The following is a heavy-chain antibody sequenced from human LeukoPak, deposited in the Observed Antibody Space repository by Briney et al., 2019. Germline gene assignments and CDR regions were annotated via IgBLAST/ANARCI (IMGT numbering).Heavy chain of an antibody. V-gene: IGHV3-7*01. CDR2: IHQDGSEK. CDR3: AKDRAVAGTRRPSYYFDY. D-gene: IGHD6-19*01. J-gene: IGHJ4*02. Sequence: GGSLRLSCAASGFTFSSYWMRWVRQAPGKGLESVANIHQDGSEKYYVDSVKGRFTISRDNAKNSLYLEMNSLRAEDTAVYYCAKDRAVAGTRRPSYYFDYWGQGTLVTVSS. CDR1: GFTFSSYW.